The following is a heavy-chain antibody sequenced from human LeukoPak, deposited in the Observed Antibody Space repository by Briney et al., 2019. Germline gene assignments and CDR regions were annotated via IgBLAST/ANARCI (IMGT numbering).Heavy chain of an antibody. D-gene: IGHD3-22*01. J-gene: IGHJ4*02. Sequence: HSETLSLTCTVSGGSIRNSNYYWGWIRQPPGKGLEWIGSIYYSGSTNYKPSLRSRVTISIDTSKNQFSLKVNSVTAADTAVYYCARHDGSYYTYNFDYWGQGTLVTVSS. CDR1: GGSIRNSNYY. CDR2: IYYSGST. CDR3: ARHDGSYYTYNFDY. V-gene: IGHV4-39*01.